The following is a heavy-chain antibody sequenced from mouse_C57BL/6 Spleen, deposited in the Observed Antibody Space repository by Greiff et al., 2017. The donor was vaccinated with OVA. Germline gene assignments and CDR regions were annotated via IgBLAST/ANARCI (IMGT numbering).Heavy chain of an antibody. CDR3: ARPGIYWYFDV. Sequence: EVKLMESGGGLVKPGGSLKLSCAASGFTFSDYGMHWVRQAPGKGLEWVAYISSGSSTIYYADTVKGRVTISRDNAKHTLFLQMTSLRSEDTAMYYCARPGIYWYFDVWGTGTTVTVSS. J-gene: IGHJ1*03. CDR2: ISSGSSTI. V-gene: IGHV5-17*01. CDR1: GFTFSDYG.